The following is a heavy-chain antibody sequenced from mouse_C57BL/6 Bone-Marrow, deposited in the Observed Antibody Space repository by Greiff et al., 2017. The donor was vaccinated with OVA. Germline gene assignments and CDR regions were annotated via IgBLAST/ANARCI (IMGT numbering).Heavy chain of an antibody. CDR2: ISSGGSYT. J-gene: IGHJ3*01. CDR3: ARQGAYDYDGGFAY. D-gene: IGHD2-4*01. V-gene: IGHV5-6*01. Sequence: DVQLVESGGDLVKPGGSLKLSCAASGFTFSSYGMSWVRQTPDKRLEWVATISSGGSYTYYPDSVKGRFTISRDNAKNTLYLQMSSLKSEDTAMYYCARQGAYDYDGGFAYWGQGTLVTVSA. CDR1: GFTFSSYG.